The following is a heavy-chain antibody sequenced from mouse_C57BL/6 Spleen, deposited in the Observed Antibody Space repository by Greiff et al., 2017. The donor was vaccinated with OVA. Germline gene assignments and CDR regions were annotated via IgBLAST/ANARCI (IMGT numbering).Heavy chain of an antibody. CDR1: GYAFSSSW. CDR3: ARGGNHLDAMDD. CDR2: LYPGDGDT. V-gene: IGHV1-82*01. J-gene: IGHJ4*01. D-gene: IGHD1-1*02. Sequence: VQLQQSGPELVKPGASVKISCKASGYAFSSSWMNWVKQRPGKGLEWIGRLYPGDGDTNYNGKFKGKATLPADKSSSTAYMQLRSLTSEAAAVDVCARGGNHLDAMDDWGQGTSVTVSS.